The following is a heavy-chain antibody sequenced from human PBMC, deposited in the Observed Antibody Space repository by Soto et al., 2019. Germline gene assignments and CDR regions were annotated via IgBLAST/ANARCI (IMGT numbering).Heavy chain of an antibody. V-gene: IGHV4-39*01. CDR2: IYYNGNT. J-gene: IGHJ4*02. CDR3: ARHGPLSNNWNQLDY. D-gene: IGHD1-1*01. CDR1: GGSISSSPYY. Sequence: QLQLQESGPGLVKPSEILSLTCTVSGGSISSSPYYWGWIRQPPGKGLEWIGNIYYNGNTFYNPSLKSRVTISVNTSKNQFSLKLSSVTAADTAVYYCARHGPLSNNWNQLDYWGQGTLVTVSS.